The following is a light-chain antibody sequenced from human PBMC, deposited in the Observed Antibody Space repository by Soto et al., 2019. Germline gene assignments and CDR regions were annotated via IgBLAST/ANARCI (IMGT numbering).Light chain of an antibody. CDR1: SSNIGAGYD. CDR3: QSYDRSLSGSVV. Sequence: QSVLTQPPSVSEAPGQRVTISCTGSSSNIGAGYDVHWYQQLPGTAPKLLIYGNSNRTSGVPDRFSGSKSGTSASLAITGLQAADEADDYCQSYDRSLSGSVVFGGGTKLTVL. J-gene: IGLJ2*01. V-gene: IGLV1-40*01. CDR2: GNS.